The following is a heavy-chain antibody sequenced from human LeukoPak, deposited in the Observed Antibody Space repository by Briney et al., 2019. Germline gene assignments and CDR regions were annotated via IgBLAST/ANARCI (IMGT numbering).Heavy chain of an antibody. Sequence: SETLSLTCTVSGGSISSSSYYWGWIRQPPGKGLEWIGSIYYSGSTYYNPSLKSRVTISVDTSKNQFSLKLSSVTAADTAVYCCARAGGAVALATYWGQGTLVTVSS. CDR1: GGSISSSSYY. V-gene: IGHV4-39*01. CDR3: ARAGGAVALATY. D-gene: IGHD6-19*01. J-gene: IGHJ4*02. CDR2: IYYSGST.